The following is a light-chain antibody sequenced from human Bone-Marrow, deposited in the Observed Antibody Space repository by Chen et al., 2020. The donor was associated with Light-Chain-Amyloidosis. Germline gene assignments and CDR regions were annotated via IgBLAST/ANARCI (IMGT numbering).Light chain of an antibody. CDR1: GLPTKY. V-gene: IGLV3-25*03. CDR3: QSADSSGTYEVI. J-gene: IGLJ2*01. Sequence: SQGLTPAPPVSGAPGQKARITCSGDGLPTKYAYWYQQKPGQAPVLVIHRDTERPSGISERFSGSSSGTTATLTISGVQAEDEADYHCQSADSSGTYEVIFGGGTKLTVL. CDR2: RDT.